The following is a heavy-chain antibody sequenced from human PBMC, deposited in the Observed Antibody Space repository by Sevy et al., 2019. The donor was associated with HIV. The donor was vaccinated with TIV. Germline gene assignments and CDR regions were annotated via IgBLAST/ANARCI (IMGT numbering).Heavy chain of an antibody. V-gene: IGHV1-2*02. CDR2: TNPNGGGT. Sequence: ASVKVSCKASGYYFTGYYVHWVRQAPGQGLEWMGWTNPNGGGTNIGQKFHGRVTMSRDTSITTAYMELTRLRSNDTGVYFCARSVYGSGTYLNDYWGQGTLVTVSS. CDR3: ARSVYGSGTYLNDY. CDR1: GYYFTGYY. J-gene: IGHJ4*02. D-gene: IGHD3-10*01.